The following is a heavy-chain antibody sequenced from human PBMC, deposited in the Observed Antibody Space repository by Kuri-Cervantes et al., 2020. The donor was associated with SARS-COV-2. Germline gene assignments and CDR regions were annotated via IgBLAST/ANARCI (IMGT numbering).Heavy chain of an antibody. Sequence: GGSLRLSCAASGFTFSSYAMSWVRQAPGKGLEWVSAISGSGGSTYYADSVKGRFTISRDNSKSTLYLQMNSLRAEDTAVYYCAKSRWQQLSWLDYWGQGTLVTVSS. D-gene: IGHD6-13*01. V-gene: IGHV3-23*01. CDR2: ISGSGGST. J-gene: IGHJ4*02. CDR3: AKSRWQQLSWLDY. CDR1: GFTFSSYA.